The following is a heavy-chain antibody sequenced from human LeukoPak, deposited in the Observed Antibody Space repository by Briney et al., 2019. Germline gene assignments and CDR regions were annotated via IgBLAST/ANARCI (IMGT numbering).Heavy chain of an antibody. D-gene: IGHD1-26*01. CDR1: GASISGSGYY. CDR3: AKSGGYGLIDY. Sequence: SETLSLTCAVSGASISGSGYYWGWIRQPPGKGLEWIGNIYYSGSTYYNASLQSRVTISIDTSKNQFSLRLNSVTAADTAMYYCAKSGGYGLIDYCGQGTLVTVSS. J-gene: IGHJ4*02. V-gene: IGHV4-39*01. CDR2: IYYSGST.